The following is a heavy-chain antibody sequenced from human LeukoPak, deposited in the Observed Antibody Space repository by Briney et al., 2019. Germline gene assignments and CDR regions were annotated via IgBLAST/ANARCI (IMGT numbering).Heavy chain of an antibody. CDR2: FSGTSGLT. V-gene: IGHV3-23*01. J-gene: IGHJ4*02. CDR1: GFDFSSYG. D-gene: IGHD3-9*01. Sequence: GGSLRLSCVASGFDFSSYGLSWVRQSPGKGLEWVSTFSGTSGLTYYADSVKGRFTIFRDNSKNPLYLQMNSLRDEDTAVYYCAKGDSYYDLLTCFDFWGPGTLVTVSS. CDR3: AKGDSYYDLLTCFDF.